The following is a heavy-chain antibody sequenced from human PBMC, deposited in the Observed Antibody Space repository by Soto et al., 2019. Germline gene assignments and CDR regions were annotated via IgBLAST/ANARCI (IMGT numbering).Heavy chain of an antibody. Sequence: QVQLVQSGAEVKKPGSSVKVSCKASGGTFSSYAISWVRQAPGQGLEWMGGIIPIFGTANYAQKFQGRVKITADESPSTAYMELSSLRSEDTAVYYCAIPPNRRYCSGGSCYDYWGQGTLVTVSS. V-gene: IGHV1-69*01. CDR1: GGTFSSYA. D-gene: IGHD2-15*01. CDR3: AIPPNRRYCSGGSCYDY. CDR2: IIPIFGTA. J-gene: IGHJ4*02.